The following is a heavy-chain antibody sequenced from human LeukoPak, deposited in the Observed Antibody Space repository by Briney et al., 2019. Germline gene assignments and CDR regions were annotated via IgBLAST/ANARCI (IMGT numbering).Heavy chain of an antibody. CDR1: GGSISSSSYY. J-gene: IGHJ4*02. V-gene: IGHV4-61*05. D-gene: IGHD4-17*01. Sequence: SETLSLTCTVSGGSISSSSYYWGWIRQPPGKGLEWIGYIYYSGSTNYNPSLKSRVTISVDTSKNQFSLKLSSVTAADTAVYYCARQNDGDYLSAEEIDYWGQGTLVTVSS. CDR3: ARQNDGDYLSAEEIDY. CDR2: IYYSGST.